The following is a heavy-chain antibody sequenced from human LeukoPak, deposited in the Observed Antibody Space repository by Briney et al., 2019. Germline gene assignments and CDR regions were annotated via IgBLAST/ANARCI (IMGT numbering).Heavy chain of an antibody. CDR2: ISSSSSTI. CDR1: GFTFSSYS. Sequence: GGSLRLSCAASGFTFSSYSMNWVRQAPGKGLEWVSYISSSSSTIYYADSVKGRFTISRDNAKNSLYLQMNSLRAEDTAVYYCARDGVVVTATKGGSFDYWGQGTLVTVSS. J-gene: IGHJ4*02. V-gene: IGHV3-48*04. D-gene: IGHD2-21*02. CDR3: ARDGVVVTATKGGSFDY.